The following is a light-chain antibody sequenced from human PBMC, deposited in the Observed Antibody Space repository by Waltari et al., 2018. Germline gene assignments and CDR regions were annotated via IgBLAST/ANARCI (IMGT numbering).Light chain of an antibody. CDR1: NSNIGSSP. J-gene: IGLJ2*01. CDR3: ASWDYRLNGIL. CDR2: SDD. V-gene: IGLV1-44*01. Sequence: QSVMTQPPSASGTPGQRVIISCSGSNSNIGSSPVNWYQQLPGAAPKVLIYSDDRRPAGGPDRVSGSKSGNSASLAITGLQSEDEADYYCASWDYRLNGILFGGGTRLTVL.